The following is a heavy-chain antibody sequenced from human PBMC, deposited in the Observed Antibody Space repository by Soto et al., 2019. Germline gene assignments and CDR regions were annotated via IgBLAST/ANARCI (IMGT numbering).Heavy chain of an antibody. Sequence: SETLSLTCTVSGGSISSSSYYWGWIRQPPGKGLEWIGSIYYSGSTYYNPSLKSRVTISVDTSKNQFSLKLSSVTAADTAVYYCAITLGGLVLRNWYFDLWGRGTLVTVPQ. J-gene: IGHJ2*01. CDR3: AITLGGLVLRNWYFDL. CDR1: GGSISSSSYY. V-gene: IGHV4-39*01. CDR2: IYYSGST. D-gene: IGHD6-19*01.